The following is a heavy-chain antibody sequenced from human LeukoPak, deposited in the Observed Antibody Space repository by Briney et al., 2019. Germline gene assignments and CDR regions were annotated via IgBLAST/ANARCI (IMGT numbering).Heavy chain of an antibody. CDR1: GGSVNSGAYY. Sequence: PSETLSLTCTVSGGSVNSGAYYWSWIRQFPGKGLEWIGQIFFTGRTDYNPSLKSRLAISIDTSRDQFSLELSSVSAADTATYYCARDRASGMDYRGQGILVTVSS. D-gene: IGHD3-10*01. CDR2: IFFTGRT. CDR3: ARDRASGMDY. J-gene: IGHJ4*02. V-gene: IGHV4-31*03.